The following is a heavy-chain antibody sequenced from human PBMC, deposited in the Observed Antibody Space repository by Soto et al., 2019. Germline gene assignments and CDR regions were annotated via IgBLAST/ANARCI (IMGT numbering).Heavy chain of an antibody. V-gene: IGHV3-30-3*01. D-gene: IGHD4-17*01. J-gene: IGHJ3*01. CDR2: ISYDGSNK. Sequence: QVQLVESGGGVVQPGRSLRLSCAASGFTFSSYSMHWVRQAPGKGREWVAVISYDGSNKYYADSVKGRFTISRDNSKNTLYMQRNSLRAEDTAVYSPVNGESGAAFDFWGQGTMVTVSS. CDR1: GFTFSSYS. CDR3: VNGESGAAFDF.